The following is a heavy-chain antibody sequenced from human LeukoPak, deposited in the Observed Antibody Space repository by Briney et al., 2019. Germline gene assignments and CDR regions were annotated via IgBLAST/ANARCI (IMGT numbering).Heavy chain of an antibody. Sequence: PGGSLRLSCAASGFTFSSYAMHWVRQAPGKGLEWVSSISSGGRTIYYADSVKGRFTISRDNAKNSLYLQMNSLRAEDTAFYYCARSGYSSSWYMFWGQGSLVTVSS. CDR1: GFTFSSYA. V-gene: IGHV3-48*03. CDR3: ARSGYSSSWYMF. CDR2: ISSGGRTI. D-gene: IGHD6-13*01. J-gene: IGHJ4*02.